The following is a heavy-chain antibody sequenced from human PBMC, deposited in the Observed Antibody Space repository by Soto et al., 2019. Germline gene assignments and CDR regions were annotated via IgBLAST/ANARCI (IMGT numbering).Heavy chain of an antibody. CDR3: AREGSYSAYNFAHGIQLWSFAF. CDR1: GGSINTFY. V-gene: IGHV4-4*07. Sequence: PSETLSLTCTVSGGSINTFYWRWLRQHAGKGLEWIGRIFSSGSTSFNPSLESRVAMSVDPSKNHFSLNLSSVTAADMAVYYCAREGSYSAYNFAHGIQLWSFAFWGQGALVTVSS. J-gene: IGHJ4*02. CDR2: IFSSGST. D-gene: IGHD5-12*01.